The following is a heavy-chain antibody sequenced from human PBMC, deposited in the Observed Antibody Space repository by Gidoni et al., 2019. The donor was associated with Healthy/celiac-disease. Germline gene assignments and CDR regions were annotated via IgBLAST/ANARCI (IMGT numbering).Heavy chain of an antibody. J-gene: IGHJ4*02. CDR2: INAGNGNT. CDR1: GYTFTSYA. Sequence: QVQLVQSGAEVKKPGASVKVYCKASGYTFTSYAMHWVRQAPGQRLEWMGWINAGNGNTKYSQKFQGRVTITRDTSASTAYMELSSLRSEDTAVYYCAREGQWLYSDYWGQGTLVTVSS. D-gene: IGHD6-19*01. V-gene: IGHV1-3*01. CDR3: AREGQWLYSDY.